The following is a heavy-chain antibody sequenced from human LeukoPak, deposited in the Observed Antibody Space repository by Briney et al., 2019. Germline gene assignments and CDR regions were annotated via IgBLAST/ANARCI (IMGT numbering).Heavy chain of an antibody. Sequence: PSQTLSLTCTVSGGSISSGSYYWSWIRQPAGKGLEWIGRIYTSGSTNYNPSLKSRVTISVDTSKNQFSLKLSSVTAADTAVYYCAGSNYYGSGSYYKGTYYYYYYMDVWGKGTTVTISS. CDR1: GGSISSGSYY. J-gene: IGHJ6*03. CDR2: IYTSGST. D-gene: IGHD3-10*01. V-gene: IGHV4-61*02. CDR3: AGSNYYGSGSYYKGTYYYYYYMDV.